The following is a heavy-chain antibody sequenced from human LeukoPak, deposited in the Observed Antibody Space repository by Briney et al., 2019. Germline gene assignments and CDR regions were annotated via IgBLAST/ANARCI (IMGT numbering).Heavy chain of an antibody. V-gene: IGHV1-58*01. CDR1: GFTFTSSA. Sequence: SVKVSCKASGFTFTSSAVQWVRQARGQRLEWIGWIVVGSGNTNYAQKFQERVTITRDMSTSTAYMELSSLRSEDTAVYYCAADGPSYGNHYYYYYGMDVWGQGTTVTVSS. CDR3: AADGPSYGNHYYYYYGMDV. CDR2: IVVGSGNT. J-gene: IGHJ6*02. D-gene: IGHD5-18*01.